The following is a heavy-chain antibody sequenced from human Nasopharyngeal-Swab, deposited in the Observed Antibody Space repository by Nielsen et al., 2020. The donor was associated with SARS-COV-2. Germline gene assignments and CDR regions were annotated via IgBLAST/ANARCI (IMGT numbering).Heavy chain of an antibody. V-gene: IGHV4-39*01. CDR2: IYYSGST. CDR1: GGSISSSSYY. J-gene: IGHJ1*01. Sequence: SDTLSLTCTVSGGSISSSSYYWGWIRQPPGKGLEWIGSIYYSGSTYYNPSLKSRVTISVDTSKNQFSLKLSSVTAADTAVYYCARLYSSSWYYFQHWGQGTLVTVSS. CDR3: ARLYSSSWYYFQH. D-gene: IGHD6-13*01.